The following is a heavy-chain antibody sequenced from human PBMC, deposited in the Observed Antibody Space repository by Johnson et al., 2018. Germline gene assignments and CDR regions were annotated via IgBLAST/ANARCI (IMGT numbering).Heavy chain of an antibody. Sequence: VQLVESGGGLVQPGGSLRLSCAASGSTFSSYAMSWVRQAPGKGLEWVSRISDGGSSTDYADSVRGRFTISRDKSKNTLYLQMNRLRAEDTAVYYCAKSGYNYGNPNFWNAFDVWGQGTMVIASS. CDR2: ISDGGSST. CDR1: GSTFSSYA. CDR3: AKSGYNYGNPNFWNAFDV. D-gene: IGHD5-18*01. V-gene: IGHV3-23*04. J-gene: IGHJ3*01.